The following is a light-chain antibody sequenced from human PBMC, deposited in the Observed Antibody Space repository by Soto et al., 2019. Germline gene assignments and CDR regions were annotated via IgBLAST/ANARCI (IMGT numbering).Light chain of an antibody. J-gene: IGKJ1*01. CDR2: DES. Sequence: VLTQSPGTLSLSPGDSATLSCRASQSVTSTHLAWYQQKPGQAPRLLIYDESTRATGIPDRLSGSGSGTDFNLTISRLEPEDFAVYCCQQFDGSLWTFGPGTKVDIK. CDR1: QSVTSTH. V-gene: IGKV3-20*01. CDR3: QQFDGSLWT.